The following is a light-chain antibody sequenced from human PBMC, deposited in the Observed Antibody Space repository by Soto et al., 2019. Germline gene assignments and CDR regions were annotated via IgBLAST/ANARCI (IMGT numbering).Light chain of an antibody. CDR3: QQYGSSPWT. J-gene: IGKJ1*01. V-gene: IGKV3-20*01. CDR2: AAS. CDR1: QSVSSSY. Sequence: EIVLTQSPGTLSLSPGERATLSCRASQSVSSSYLAWHQQKPGQAPRLIIYAASRRATGIPDRFSGSGSGTEFTLTISRLEPEDFAVYYCQQYGSSPWTFGQGTKVDIK.